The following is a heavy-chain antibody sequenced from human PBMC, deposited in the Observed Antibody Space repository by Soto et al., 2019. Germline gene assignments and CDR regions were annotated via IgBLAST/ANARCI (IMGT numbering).Heavy chain of an antibody. D-gene: IGHD3-3*01. J-gene: IGHJ5*02. V-gene: IGHV3-48*01. CDR1: GFTFSSYS. CDR3: ARDTNFWSGPNWFDP. Sequence: PGGSLRLSCAASGFTFSSYSMNWVRQAPGKGLEWVSYISSSSSTIYYADSVKGRFTISRDNAKNSLYLQMNSLRAEDTALYYCARDTNFWSGPNWFDPWGQGTLVTVSS. CDR2: ISSSSSTI.